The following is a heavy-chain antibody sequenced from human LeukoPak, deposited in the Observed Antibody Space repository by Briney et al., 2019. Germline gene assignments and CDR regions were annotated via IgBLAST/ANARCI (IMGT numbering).Heavy chain of an antibody. J-gene: IGHJ6*02. D-gene: IGHD2-2*03. V-gene: IGHV1-69*04. CDR2: IIPILGIA. CDR3: ARGSYPGYCSSTSCYAKYGMDV. Sequence: SVKVSCKASGYTFTSYAISWVRQAPGQGLEWMGRIIPILGIANYAQKFQGRVTITADKSTSTAYMELSSLRSEDTAVYYCARGSYPGYCSSTSCYAKYGMDVWGQGTTVTVSS. CDR1: GYTFTSYA.